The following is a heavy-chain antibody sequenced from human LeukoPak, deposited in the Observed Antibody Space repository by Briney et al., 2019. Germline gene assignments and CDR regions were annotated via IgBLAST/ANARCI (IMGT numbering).Heavy chain of an antibody. D-gene: IGHD2-15*01. CDR2: IGSTPGHI. V-gene: IGHV3-21*01. CDR1: GFTFSSYS. Sequence: GGSLRLSCAASGFTFSSYSMNWVRQAPGKGLEWVSSIGSTPGHIYYADSVRGRFTISRDNAKNSLYLRMNSLRAEDTAVYYCGRQAAPDYWGQGILVTVSS. CDR3: GRQAAPDY. J-gene: IGHJ4*02.